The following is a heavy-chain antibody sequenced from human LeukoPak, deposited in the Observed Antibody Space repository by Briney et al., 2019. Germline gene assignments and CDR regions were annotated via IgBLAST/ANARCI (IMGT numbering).Heavy chain of an antibody. CDR3: AADRGTVVTEYYYYGMDV. J-gene: IGHJ6*02. CDR2: IVVGSDNT. Sequence: GTSVKVSCKASGFTFTSSAVQWVRQARGQGLEWIGWIVVGSDNTNYAQKFQERVTITRDMSTSTAYMELSSLRSEDTAVYYCAADRGTVVTEYYYYGMDVWGQGTTVTVSS. D-gene: IGHD2-21*02. V-gene: IGHV1-58*01. CDR1: GFTFTSSA.